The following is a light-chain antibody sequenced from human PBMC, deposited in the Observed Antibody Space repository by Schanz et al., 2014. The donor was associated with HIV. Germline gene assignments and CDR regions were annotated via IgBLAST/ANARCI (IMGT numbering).Light chain of an antibody. J-gene: IGLJ3*02. CDR1: SSDVGGYNY. Sequence: QSALTQPRSVSGSPGQSVTISCTGTSSDVGGYNYVSWYQQHPGKAPKLMIYDVSKRPSGVPDRFSGSKSGNTASLTISGLQGEDEADYYCCSYAGSYSWMFGGGTKLTV. CDR3: CSYAGSYSWM. CDR2: DVS. V-gene: IGLV2-11*01.